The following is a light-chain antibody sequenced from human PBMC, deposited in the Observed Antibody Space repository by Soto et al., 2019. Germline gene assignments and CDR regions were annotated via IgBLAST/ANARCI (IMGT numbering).Light chain of an antibody. Sequence: QAVVTQEPSLTVSPGGTVTLTCGSSTGAVTSGHYPYWFQQKPGQAPRTLIYDTSNKHSWTPARFSGSLLGGKAALTLSGAQPEDEAEYYCLLSYSGARFVVFGVGTKLTVL. CDR1: TGAVTSGHY. CDR3: LLSYSGARFVV. CDR2: DTS. V-gene: IGLV7-46*01. J-gene: IGLJ2*01.